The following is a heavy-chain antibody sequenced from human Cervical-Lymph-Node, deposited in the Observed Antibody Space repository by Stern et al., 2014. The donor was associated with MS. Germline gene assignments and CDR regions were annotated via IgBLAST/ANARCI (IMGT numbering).Heavy chain of an antibody. CDR1: EDTFTDYY. Sequence: QLVQSGADVKKPGASVRVSCKTSEDTFTDYYIHWVRQAPGQGLQWMGVINPSSGSATYAQKFQGRVTMTRDKSTTTVYMELSSLRSEDTAVYYCARGPLMRGWFDPWGQGTLVTVSS. V-gene: IGHV1-46*01. CDR2: INPSSGSA. J-gene: IGHJ5*02. CDR3: ARGPLMRGWFDP.